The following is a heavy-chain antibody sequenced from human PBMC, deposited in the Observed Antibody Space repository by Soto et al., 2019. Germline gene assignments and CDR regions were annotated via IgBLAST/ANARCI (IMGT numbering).Heavy chain of an antibody. CDR1: GYTFTSYG. J-gene: IGHJ5*02. V-gene: IGHV1-18*01. D-gene: IGHD2-2*01. CDR3: ARDYCSSTRCGENWFDH. CDR2: ISAYNGNT. Sequence: GASVKVSCKASGYTFTSYGISWVRQAPGQGLEWMGWISAYNGNTNYAQKLQGRVTMTTDTSTSTAYMELRSLRSDDTAVYYCARDYCSSTRCGENWFDHWGQGTLVTVSS.